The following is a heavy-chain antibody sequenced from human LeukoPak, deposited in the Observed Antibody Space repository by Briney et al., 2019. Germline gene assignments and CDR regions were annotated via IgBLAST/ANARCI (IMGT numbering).Heavy chain of an antibody. CDR3: ARTPVSGHYFDY. V-gene: IGHV4-30-4*08. CDR2: TYYSGST. Sequence: PSQTLSLTCTVSGGSISSGGYYWSWIRQHPGKGLERIGYTYYSGSTYYNPSLKSRVTISVDTSKNQFSLKLSSVTAADTAVYYCARTPVSGHYFDYWGQGTLVTVSS. CDR1: GGSISSGGYY. J-gene: IGHJ4*02. D-gene: IGHD5/OR15-5a*01.